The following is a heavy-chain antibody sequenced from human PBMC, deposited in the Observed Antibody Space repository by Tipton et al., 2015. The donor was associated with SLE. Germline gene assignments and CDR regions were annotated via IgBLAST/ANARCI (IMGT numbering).Heavy chain of an antibody. CDR1: GYTFTSYG. D-gene: IGHD2-8*01. J-gene: IGHJ4*02. CDR2: ISAYNGNT. V-gene: IGHV1-18*01. CDR3: ARDQARGTNGPWGY. Sequence: QVQLVQSGAEVKKPGASVKVSCKASGYTFTSYGISWVRQAPGQGLEWMGWISAYNGNTNYAQKFQGRVTMTRDTSISTAYMELSRLRSDDTAVYYCARDQARGTNGPWGYWGQGTLVTVSS.